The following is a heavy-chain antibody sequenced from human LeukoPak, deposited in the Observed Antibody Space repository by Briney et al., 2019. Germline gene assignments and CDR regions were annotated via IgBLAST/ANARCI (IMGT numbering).Heavy chain of an antibody. CDR2: VYYGRTT. J-gene: IGHJ5*01. CDR3: VRHDGRGGATMGAFDS. Sequence: SETLSLTCTVSAASFISSSHHWGWIRQSPGKGLEWIGTVYYGRTTYYNPSLDGRVTISLDTSANHFSLQPNSVTAADTAVYYCVRHDGRGGATMGAFDSWGQGSLVTVSS. V-gene: IGHV4-39*01. D-gene: IGHD5-12*01. CDR1: AASFISSSHH.